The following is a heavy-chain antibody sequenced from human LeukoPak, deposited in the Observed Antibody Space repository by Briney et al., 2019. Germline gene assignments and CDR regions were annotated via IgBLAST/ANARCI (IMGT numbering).Heavy chain of an antibody. V-gene: IGHV3-53*01. J-gene: IGHJ3*02. CDR2: IYSGGST. CDR3: ARVGKRITIFGVVIPNAFDI. CDR1: GFAVSSNY. D-gene: IGHD3-3*01. Sequence: PGGSLRLSCAASGFAVSSNYMSWVRQAPGKGLEWVSVIYSGGSTYHADSVKGRFTISRDNSKNTLYLQMNSLRAEDTAVYYCARVGKRITIFGVVIPNAFDIWGQGTMVTVSS.